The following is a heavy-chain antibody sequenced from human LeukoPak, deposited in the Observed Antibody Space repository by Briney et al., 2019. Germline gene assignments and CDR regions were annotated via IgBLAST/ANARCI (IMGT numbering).Heavy chain of an antibody. CDR3: ARWGPKVDSSGYYSLYYYYGMDV. Sequence: SETLSLTCAVYGGSFSGYYWSWIRQPPGKGLVWIGEINHSGSTNYNPSLKSRVTISVDTSKNQFSLKLSSVTAADTAVYYCARWGPKVDSSGYYSLYYYYGMDVWGQGTTVTVSS. CDR1: GGSFSGYY. D-gene: IGHD3-22*01. J-gene: IGHJ6*02. CDR2: INHSGST. V-gene: IGHV4-34*01.